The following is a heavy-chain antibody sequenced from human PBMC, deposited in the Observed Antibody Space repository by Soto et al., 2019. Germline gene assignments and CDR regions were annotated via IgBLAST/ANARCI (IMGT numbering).Heavy chain of an antibody. Sequence: QVQLVQSGAEVKKPGSSVKVSCKASGGTFSSYTINWVRQAPGQGLEWMGRIIPILGIANYAQEFQGRVTITADKSTSTAYMELSSLRSEDTAVYYCARHYGDYNGGYWGQGTLVTVSS. D-gene: IGHD4-17*01. J-gene: IGHJ4*02. CDR3: ARHYGDYNGGY. CDR2: IIPILGIA. CDR1: GGTFSSYT. V-gene: IGHV1-69*02.